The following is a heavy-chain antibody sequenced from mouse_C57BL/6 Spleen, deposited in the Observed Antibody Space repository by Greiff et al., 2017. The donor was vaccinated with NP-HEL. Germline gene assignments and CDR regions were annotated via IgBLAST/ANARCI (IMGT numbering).Heavy chain of an antibody. J-gene: IGHJ1*03. Sequence: QVQLQQSGAELVRPGASVTLSCKASGYTFTDYEMHWVKQTPVHGLEWIGAIDPETGGTAYNQKFKGKAILTADQSSSTAYMELRSLTSEDSAVYYCAKAREGYFDVWGTGTPGTVSS. V-gene: IGHV1-15*01. CDR2: IDPETGGT. CDR3: AKAREGYFDV. CDR1: GYTFTDYE.